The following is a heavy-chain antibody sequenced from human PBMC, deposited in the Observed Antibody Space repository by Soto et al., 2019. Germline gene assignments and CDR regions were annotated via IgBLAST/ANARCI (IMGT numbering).Heavy chain of an antibody. Sequence: QVQLVQSGAEVKKPGASVKVSCKASGYTYTSYAMHWVRQAPGQRLEWMGWINAGNGNTKYSQKFQGRVTITRDTSASTAYMELSSLRSEDTAVYYCARGGGFNSYYYYYYGMDVWGQGTTVTVSS. CDR2: INAGNGNT. CDR3: ARGGGFNSYYYYYYGMDV. D-gene: IGHD2-15*01. V-gene: IGHV1-3*01. CDR1: GYTYTSYA. J-gene: IGHJ6*02.